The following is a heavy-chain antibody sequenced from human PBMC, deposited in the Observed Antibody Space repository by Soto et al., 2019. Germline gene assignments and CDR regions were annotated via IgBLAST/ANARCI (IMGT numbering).Heavy chain of an antibody. D-gene: IGHD3-10*01. CDR2: IYYSGST. V-gene: IGHV4-59*08. CDR3: ARHNYGSGSTYFDY. J-gene: IGHJ4*02. Sequence: PSETLSLTCTVSGGSISSYYWSWIRQPPGKGLEWIGYIYYSGSTNYHPSLKSRITISVDTSKNQFSLKLNSMTAADTAVYYCARHNYGSGSTYFDYWGQGTLVTVSS. CDR1: GGSISSYY.